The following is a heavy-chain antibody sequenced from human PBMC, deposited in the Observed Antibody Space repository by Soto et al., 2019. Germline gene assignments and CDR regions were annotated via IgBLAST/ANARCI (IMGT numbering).Heavy chain of an antibody. J-gene: IGHJ4*02. V-gene: IGHV3-23*01. D-gene: IGHD3-9*01. CDR3: AKDRQPDGIWTFDY. CDR1: GFTLSTYT. Sequence: PGGSLRLCCAASGFTLSTYTMNWVRQAPGKGLEWVSGIFQNGETFYTGSVKGRFTISRDDYKNMVYLQMDSLRADDTALYYCAKDRQPDGIWTFDYWGQGILVTVSS. CDR2: IFQNGET.